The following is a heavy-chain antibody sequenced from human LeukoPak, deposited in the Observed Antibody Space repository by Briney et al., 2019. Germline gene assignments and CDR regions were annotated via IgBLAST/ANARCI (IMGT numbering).Heavy chain of an antibody. J-gene: IGHJ4*02. CDR1: GGSISSYY. Sequence: ETLSPTCTVSGGSISSYYWSWVRQAPGKGLEWVSYISSSSSTIYYADSAKGRFTISRDNAKNSLYLQMNSLRAEDTAVYYCAKDSPPDYWGQGTLVTVSS. CDR3: AKDSPPDY. CDR2: ISSSSSTI. V-gene: IGHV3-48*01.